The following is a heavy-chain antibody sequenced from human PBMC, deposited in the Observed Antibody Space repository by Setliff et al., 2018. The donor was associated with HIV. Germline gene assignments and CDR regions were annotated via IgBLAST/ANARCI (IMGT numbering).Heavy chain of an antibody. CDR2: IISSLPVT. J-gene: IGHJ4*02. Sequence: SVKVSCKTSGYMFIAYGMSWVRRAPGQGLEWMGGIISSLPVTHYAQKFQGRLTITADESTSAVYMELSSLRSEDTAVYYCAGSKGITSGYFDSWGQGTLVTVSS. CDR1: GYMFIAYG. CDR3: AGSKGITSGYFDS. D-gene: IGHD2-15*01. V-gene: IGHV1-69*10.